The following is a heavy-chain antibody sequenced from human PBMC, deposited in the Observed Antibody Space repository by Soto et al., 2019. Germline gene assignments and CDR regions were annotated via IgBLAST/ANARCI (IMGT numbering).Heavy chain of an antibody. J-gene: IGHJ4*02. CDR3: ARDGSDDGFAY. CDR2: IYSGGST. CDR1: GFSVSSTY. Sequence: GSLRLSCVVSGFSVSSTYMSWVRQAPGKGLEWVSLIYSGGSTYYADSVKGRFTISRDNSKNTLYPQMNSLRGEDTALYYCARDGSDDGFAYWGQGTLVTVSS. V-gene: IGHV3-53*01. D-gene: IGHD5-12*01.